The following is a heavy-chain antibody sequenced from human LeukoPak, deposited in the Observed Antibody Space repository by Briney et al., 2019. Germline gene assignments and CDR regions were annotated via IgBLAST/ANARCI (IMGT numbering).Heavy chain of an antibody. Sequence: RSLRLSCAASGFTFSSYGMHWVRQAPGKGLEWVAVIWYDGSNKYYADSVKGRFTISGDNSKNTLYLQMNSLRAEDTAVYYRARGQGDQLEMATIAHFDYWGQGTLVTVSS. CDR2: IWYDGSNK. CDR3: ARGQGDQLEMATIAHFDY. CDR1: GFTFSSYG. D-gene: IGHD5-24*01. J-gene: IGHJ4*02. V-gene: IGHV3-33*01.